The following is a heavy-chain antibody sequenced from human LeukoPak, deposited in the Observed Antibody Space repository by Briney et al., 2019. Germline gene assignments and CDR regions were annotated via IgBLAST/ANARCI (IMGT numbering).Heavy chain of an antibody. Sequence: PSETLSLTCAVYGGSFSGYSWNWIRQPPGKGLEWLGEVNHSGSTNHNPSLKSRVTISVNTSKNQFSLGLSSVTAADTAVYYCARGPYYDSSAYYVYWGQGTLVTVSS. J-gene: IGHJ4*02. CDR1: GGSFSGYS. V-gene: IGHV4-34*01. CDR3: ARGPYYDSSAYYVY. D-gene: IGHD3-22*01. CDR2: VNHSGST.